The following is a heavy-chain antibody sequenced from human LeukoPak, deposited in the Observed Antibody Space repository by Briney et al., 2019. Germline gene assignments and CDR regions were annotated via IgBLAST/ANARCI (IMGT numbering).Heavy chain of an antibody. D-gene: IGHD3-22*01. V-gene: IGHV3-30-3*01. CDR2: ISYDGSSK. CDR1: GFTFSSYA. J-gene: IGHJ4*02. CDR3: ARAVGYDSSGYYFYYFDY. Sequence: GGSLRLSCAASGFTFSSYAMHWVRQAPGKGLEWVAVISYDGSSKYYADSVKGRFTISRDNSKNTLYLQMNSLRAEDTAVYYCARAVGYDSSGYYFYYFDYWGQGTLVTVSS.